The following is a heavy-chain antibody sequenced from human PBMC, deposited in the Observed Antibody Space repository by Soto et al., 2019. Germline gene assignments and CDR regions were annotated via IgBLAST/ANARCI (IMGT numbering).Heavy chain of an antibody. V-gene: IGHV5-51*01. CDR2: IYPGDSDT. CDR1: GYSFTSYW. Sequence: GESLKISCKGSGYSFTSYWIGWVRQMPGKGLEWMGIIYPGDSDTRYSPSFQGQVTISADKSISTAYLQWSSLKASDTAIYYFARRTGITGSRYGMDVWGQGTTVTVSS. CDR3: ARRTGITGSRYGMDV. D-gene: IGHD1-20*01. J-gene: IGHJ6*02.